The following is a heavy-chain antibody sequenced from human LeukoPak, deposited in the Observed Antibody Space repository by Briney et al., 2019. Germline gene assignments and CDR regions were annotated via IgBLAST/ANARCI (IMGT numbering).Heavy chain of an antibody. D-gene: IGHD4-17*01. J-gene: IGHJ4*02. CDR2: INPNSGGT. CDR3: ARDTGGSPSYGDYVFDY. CDR1: GYTFTGYY. Sequence: ASVKVSCKASGYTFTGYYMRWVRQAPGQGLEWMGWINPNSGGTNYAQKFQGWVTMTRDTSISTAYMELSRLRSDDTAVYYCARDTGGSPSYGDYVFDYWGQGTLVTVSS. V-gene: IGHV1-2*04.